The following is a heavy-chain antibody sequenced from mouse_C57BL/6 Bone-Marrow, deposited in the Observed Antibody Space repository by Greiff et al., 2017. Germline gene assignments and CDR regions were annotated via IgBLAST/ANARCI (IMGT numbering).Heavy chain of an antibody. J-gene: IGHJ2*01. V-gene: IGHV1-82*01. CDR2: IYPGDGDT. Sequence: VQLQQPGPELVKPGASVKISCKASGYAFSSSWMNWVKQRPGKGLEWIGRIYPGDGDTNYNGKFKGKATLTADKSSSTAYMQLSSLTSEDSAVYFCARGAVNYFDYWGQGATLTVSS. CDR1: GYAFSSSW. CDR3: ARGAVNYFDY.